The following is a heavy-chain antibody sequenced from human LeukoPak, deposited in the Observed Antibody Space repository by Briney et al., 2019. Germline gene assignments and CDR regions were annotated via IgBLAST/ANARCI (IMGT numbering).Heavy chain of an antibody. J-gene: IGHJ6*02. CDR1: GYTFTNYG. Sequence: AAVTVSFKACGYTFTNYGSRWVGQAPGQGGEGMGWISAYNGNTNYAQTLQGRVTMTTDTSTSTAYMELRSLRSDDTAVYYCARDHEWELHGYYYYGMDVWGQGTMVTVSS. CDR3: ARDHEWELHGYYYYGMDV. CDR2: ISAYNGNT. D-gene: IGHD1-26*01. V-gene: IGHV1-18*01.